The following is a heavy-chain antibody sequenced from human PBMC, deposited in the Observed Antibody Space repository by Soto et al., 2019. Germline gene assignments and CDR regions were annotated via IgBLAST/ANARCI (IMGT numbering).Heavy chain of an antibody. D-gene: IGHD3-9*01. J-gene: IGHJ2*01. CDR1: GFTFSSYG. CDR2: IWYDGSNK. CDR3: ARDRRYYDILTGYYTPAGWYFDR. Sequence: QVQLVESGGGVVQPGRSLRLSCAASGFTFSSYGMHWVRQAPGKGLEWVAVIWYDGSNKYYADSVKGRFTISRDNSKYTLYLQMNSLRAEDTAVYYFARDRRYYDILTGYYTPAGWYFDRWGRGTLVTVSS. V-gene: IGHV3-33*01.